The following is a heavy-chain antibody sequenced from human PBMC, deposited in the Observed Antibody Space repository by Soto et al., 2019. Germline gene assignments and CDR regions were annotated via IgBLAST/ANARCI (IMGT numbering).Heavy chain of an antibody. CDR3: AREYSSSSSFDY. V-gene: IGHV4-31*03. D-gene: IGHD6-6*01. J-gene: IGHJ4*02. CDR1: GGSISSGGYY. Sequence: SETLSLTCTVSGGSISSGGYYWSWIRQHPGKGLEWIGYIYYSGSTYYNPSLKSRVTISVDTSKNQFSLKLSSVTAADTAVYYCAREYSSSSSFDYWGQGTLVTVSS. CDR2: IYYSGST.